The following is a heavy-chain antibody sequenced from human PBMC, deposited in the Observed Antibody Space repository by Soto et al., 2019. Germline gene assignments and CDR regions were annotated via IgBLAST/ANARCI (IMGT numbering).Heavy chain of an antibody. J-gene: IGHJ4*02. CDR3: ARDGYCSGGSCYSVPVFDY. D-gene: IGHD2-15*01. Sequence: QVQLVESGGGVVQPGRSLRLSCAASGFTFSSYGMHWVRQAPGKGLEWVAVIWYDGSNKYYADSVKGRFTISRDNSKNTLYLQMNSLRAEDRAVYYGARDGYCSGGSCYSVPVFDYWGQGTLVTVSS. CDR2: IWYDGSNK. CDR1: GFTFSSYG. V-gene: IGHV3-33*01.